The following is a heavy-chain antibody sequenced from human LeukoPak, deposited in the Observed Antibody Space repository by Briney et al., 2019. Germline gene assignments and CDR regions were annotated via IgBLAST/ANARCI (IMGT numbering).Heavy chain of an antibody. Sequence: GGSLRLSCAASGFTFSSYWMHWVRQAPGQGLVWVSRINSDGSSTSYADSVKGRFIISRDNAKNTLYLQMNSLRAEDTAVYYCARVGADWSSDYWGQGTLVTVSS. CDR1: GFTFSSYW. D-gene: IGHD3-3*01. CDR2: INSDGSST. J-gene: IGHJ4*02. V-gene: IGHV3-74*01. CDR3: ARVGADWSSDY.